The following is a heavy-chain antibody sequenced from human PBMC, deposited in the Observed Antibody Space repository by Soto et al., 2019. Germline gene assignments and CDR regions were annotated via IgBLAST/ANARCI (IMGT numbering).Heavy chain of an antibody. CDR2: ISSSSSTI. J-gene: IGHJ4*02. CDR1: GFTFSSYS. Sequence: EVQLVESGGGLVQPGGSLRLSCAASGFTFSSYSMNWVRQAPGKGLEWVSYISSSSSTIYYADSVKGRFTISRDNVKNSLYMQMNNLRAEDTAVYYCARDFPPQYYGSGSAFDYWGQGTLVTVSS. D-gene: IGHD3-10*01. V-gene: IGHV3-48*01. CDR3: ARDFPPQYYGSGSAFDY.